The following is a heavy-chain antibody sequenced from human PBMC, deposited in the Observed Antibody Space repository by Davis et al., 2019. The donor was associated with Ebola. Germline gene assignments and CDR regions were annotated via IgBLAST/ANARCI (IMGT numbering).Heavy chain of an antibody. Sequence: GSLRLSCAVYGGSFSGYYWNWIRQPPGKGLEWIGYIYYSGSTYYNPSLKSRVTISVDTSKNQFSLKLSSVTAADTAVYYCARDRGPYNWFDPWGQGTLVTVSS. CDR3: ARDRGPYNWFDP. J-gene: IGHJ5*02. V-gene: IGHV4-59*12. CDR2: IYYSGST. CDR1: GGSFSGYY.